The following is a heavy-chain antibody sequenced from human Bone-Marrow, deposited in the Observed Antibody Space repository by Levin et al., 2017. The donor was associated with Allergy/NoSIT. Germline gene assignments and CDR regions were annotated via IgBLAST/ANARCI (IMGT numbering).Heavy chain of an antibody. Sequence: PSQTLSLTCTVSGGFMVNYYWSWIRPPPGQGLEWIGYISYIGSTDYSPSLKSRVTVSLDMSKNQFSLSLSSVTAADTAVYYCARRHGTATYGRDNYFDYWGQGILVTVSS. J-gene: IGHJ4*02. D-gene: IGHD2-8*01. V-gene: IGHV4-59*08. CDR1: GGFMVNYY. CDR3: ARRHGTATYGRDNYFDY. CDR2: ISYIGST.